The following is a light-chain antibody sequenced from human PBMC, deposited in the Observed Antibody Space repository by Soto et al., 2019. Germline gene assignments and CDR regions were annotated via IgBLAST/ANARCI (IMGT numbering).Light chain of an antibody. CDR2: GNS. Sequence: QSVLTQPPSVSGAPGQRVTISCTGSSSNIGAGYDVHWYQHLPGTAPKLLIYGNSNRPSGVPDRFSGSKSGTSASLAITGLQAEDEADYYCQSYDSSLSGVVCGGGTKLTVL. CDR3: QSYDSSLSGVV. V-gene: IGLV1-40*01. CDR1: SSNIGAGYD. J-gene: IGLJ2*01.